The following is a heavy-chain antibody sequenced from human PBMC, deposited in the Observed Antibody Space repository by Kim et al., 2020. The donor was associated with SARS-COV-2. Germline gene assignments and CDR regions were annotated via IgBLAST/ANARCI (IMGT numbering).Heavy chain of an antibody. CDR2: IIPIFGTA. J-gene: IGHJ4*02. CDR1: GGTFSSYA. CDR3: ARVDAYYYGSGSYYDY. Sequence: SVKVSCKASGGTFSSYAIIWVRQAPGQGLEWMGGIIPIFGTANYAQRFQGRVTITADESTSTAYMELSSLRSEDTAVYYCARVDAYYYGSGSYYDYWGQ. D-gene: IGHD3-10*01. V-gene: IGHV1-69*13.